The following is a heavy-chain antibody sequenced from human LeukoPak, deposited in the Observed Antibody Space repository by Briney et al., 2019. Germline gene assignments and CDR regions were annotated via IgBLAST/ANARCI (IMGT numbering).Heavy chain of an antibody. CDR3: ARDLDGYNPN. Sequence: SETLSFTCTVSGGSISNYYWSWIRQPAGKGLEWIGRVYNSGSTNYNPSLKSRVTMSVGTSKYQFSLKLSSVTAADTAVYYCARDLDGYNPNWGQGTLVTVSS. CDR2: VYNSGST. CDR1: GGSISNYY. J-gene: IGHJ4*02. D-gene: IGHD5-24*01. V-gene: IGHV4-4*07.